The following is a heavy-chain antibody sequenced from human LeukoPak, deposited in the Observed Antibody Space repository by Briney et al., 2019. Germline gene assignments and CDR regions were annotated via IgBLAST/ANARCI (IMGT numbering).Heavy chain of an antibody. CDR1: GGSISSYY. CDR2: IYTSGST. D-gene: IGHD3-22*01. Sequence: PSETLSLTCTVSGGSISSYYWSWIRQPAGKGLEWIGRIYTSGSTNYNPSLKSRVTMSVDTSKNQFSLKLSSVTAADTAVYYCARCLGHYYDSSGYYYPAYWGQGTLVTVSS. V-gene: IGHV4-4*07. J-gene: IGHJ4*02. CDR3: ARCLGHYYDSSGYYYPAY.